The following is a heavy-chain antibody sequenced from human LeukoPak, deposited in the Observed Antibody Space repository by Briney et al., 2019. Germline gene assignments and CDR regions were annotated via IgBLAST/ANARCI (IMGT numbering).Heavy chain of an antibody. D-gene: IGHD2-15*01. Sequence: SVKVSCKASGCTFSTYAISWVRQAPGQGLEWMGGIIPIFGTANYAQKVQGRVTITADESTSTAYMELSSLRAEDTAVYYCARDLKRDCSGGSCYPMNWLDPWGQGTLVTVSS. J-gene: IGHJ5*02. CDR1: GCTFSTYA. CDR3: ARDLKRDCSGGSCYPMNWLDP. CDR2: IIPIFGTA. V-gene: IGHV1-69*13.